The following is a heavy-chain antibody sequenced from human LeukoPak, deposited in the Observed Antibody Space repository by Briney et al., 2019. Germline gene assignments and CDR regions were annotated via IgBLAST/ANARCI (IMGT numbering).Heavy chain of an antibody. V-gene: IGHV3-21*01. Sequence: GGSLRLSCAASGFTFSSYSMNWVRQAPEKGLEWVSSISSSSSYIYYADSVKGRFTISRDNAKNSLYLQMNSLRAEDTAVYYCARVFSSGWTVDYWGQGTLVTVSS. D-gene: IGHD6-19*01. CDR3: ARVFSSGWTVDY. J-gene: IGHJ4*02. CDR2: ISSSSSYI. CDR1: GFTFSSYS.